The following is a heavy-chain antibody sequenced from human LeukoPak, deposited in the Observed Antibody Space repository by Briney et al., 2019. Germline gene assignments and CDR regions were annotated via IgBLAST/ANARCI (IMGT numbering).Heavy chain of an antibody. D-gene: IGHD3-16*01. CDR3: ARGGSRSPRDAFDI. J-gene: IGHJ3*02. CDR1: GYIFTSYY. V-gene: IGHV1-46*01. CDR2: ISPSGSST. Sequence: GASVKVSCKASGYIFTSYYMYWVRQAPGQGLEGIGIISPSGSSTTYAQKFQGRVTMTRDMSTSTVYMELSSLRSEDTAVYFCARGGSRSPRDAFDIWGQGTMVTVSS.